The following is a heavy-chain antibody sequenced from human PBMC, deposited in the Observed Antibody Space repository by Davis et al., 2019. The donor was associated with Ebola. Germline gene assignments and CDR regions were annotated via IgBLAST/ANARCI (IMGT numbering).Heavy chain of an antibody. CDR3: ARDGGWSHPGAFDY. Sequence: SVKVSCKASGGTFSSYAISWVRQAPGQGLEWMGRIIPILGIANYAQKFQGRVTITADKSTSTAYMELSSLRSEDTAVYYCARDGGWSHPGAFDYWGQGTLVTVSS. CDR2: IIPILGIA. CDR1: GGTFSSYA. V-gene: IGHV1-69*04. J-gene: IGHJ4*02. D-gene: IGHD6-19*01.